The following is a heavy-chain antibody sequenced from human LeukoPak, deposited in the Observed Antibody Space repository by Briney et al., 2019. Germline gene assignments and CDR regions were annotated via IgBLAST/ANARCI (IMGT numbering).Heavy chain of an antibody. CDR2: IKSKADGGTT. D-gene: IGHD6-19*01. CDR1: GFTFTNAW. CDR3: TTEQWLGQHQDY. V-gene: IGHV3-15*01. J-gene: IGHJ4*02. Sequence: GGSLRLSCAASGFTFTNAWMSWVRQAPGKGLEWVGRIKSKADGGTTDYTAPVKGRFTISRDDSENTLYLQMNSLKTEDTAVYYCTTEQWLGQHQDYWGQGTLVTVSS.